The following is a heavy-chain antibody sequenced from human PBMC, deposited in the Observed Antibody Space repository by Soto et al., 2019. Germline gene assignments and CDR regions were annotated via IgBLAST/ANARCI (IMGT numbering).Heavy chain of an antibody. CDR1: GYTFTSYD. J-gene: IGHJ6*02. CDR3: ARAYSGRLPRRADYYFAMDV. D-gene: IGHD2-15*01. CDR2: MNPNSGTA. Sequence: ASVKVSCKASGYTFTSYDINWVRQATGQGLEWMGWMNPNSGTAGYAQKFQGRVTMTRNTSISTAYMELSSLRSEDTAVYYCARAYSGRLPRRADYYFAMDVWGQGTTVTVSS. V-gene: IGHV1-8*01.